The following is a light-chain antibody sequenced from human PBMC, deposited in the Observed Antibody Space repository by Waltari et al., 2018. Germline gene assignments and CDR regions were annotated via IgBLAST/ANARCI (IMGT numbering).Light chain of an antibody. CDR2: SND. V-gene: IGLV1-44*01. Sequence: QSVLTHPPSASGTPGQRFPLHCSGSTSTIGRYTAQWYQQLPGTAPKLLIYSNDQRPSGVPDRFSGSKSGTSASLAISGLQPEDEADYYCAVWDDSLDGYVFATGTKVTVL. CDR3: AVWDDSLDGYV. J-gene: IGLJ1*01. CDR1: TSTIGRYT.